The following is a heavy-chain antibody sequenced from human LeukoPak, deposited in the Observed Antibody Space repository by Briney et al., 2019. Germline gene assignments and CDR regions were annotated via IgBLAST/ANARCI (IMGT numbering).Heavy chain of an antibody. J-gene: IGHJ4*02. CDR3: ARGDYYDSSGYDYFDY. D-gene: IGHD3-22*01. Sequence: NPGGSLRLSCAASGFTFSDYYMSWIRQAPGKGLEWVSYISSSSSYTNYADSVKGRFTISRDNAKNSLYLQMNSLRAEDTAVYYCARGDYYDSSGYDYFDYSGQGTLVTVSS. CDR2: ISSSSSYT. CDR1: GFTFSDYY. V-gene: IGHV3-11*05.